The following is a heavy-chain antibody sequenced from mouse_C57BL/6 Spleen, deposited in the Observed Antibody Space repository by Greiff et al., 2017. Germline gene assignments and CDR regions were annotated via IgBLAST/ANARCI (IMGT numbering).Heavy chain of an antibody. CDR1: GFTFSSYG. CDR2: ISSGGSYT. V-gene: IGHV5-6*01. CDR3: AMERGTD. Sequence: EVQRVESGGVLVKPGGSLKLSCAASGFTFSSYGMSWVRQTPDKRLEWVATISSGGSYTYYPDSGKGRFTIARDNAKNTLDLQMSSLKSEDTAMYYCAMERGTDWGQGTTLTVSS. J-gene: IGHJ2*01.